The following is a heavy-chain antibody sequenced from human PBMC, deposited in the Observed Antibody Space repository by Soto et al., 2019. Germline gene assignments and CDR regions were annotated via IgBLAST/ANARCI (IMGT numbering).Heavy chain of an antibody. Sequence: SETLSLTCTVSGGSISSGGYYWSWIRQHPGKGLEWIGYIYYSGSTYYNPSLKSRVTISVDTSKNQFSLKLSSVTAADTAVYYCARGYIAVAADIFDYWGQGTLVTVSS. J-gene: IGHJ4*02. CDR2: IYYSGST. D-gene: IGHD6-19*01. CDR1: GGSISSGGYY. V-gene: IGHV4-31*03. CDR3: ARGYIAVAADIFDY.